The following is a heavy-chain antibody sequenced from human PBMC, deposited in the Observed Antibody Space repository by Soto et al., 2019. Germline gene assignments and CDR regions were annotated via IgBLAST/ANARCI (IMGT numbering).Heavy chain of an antibody. CDR3: ATRRTSSGSYCFEY. J-gene: IGHJ4*02. CDR1: GGTLNTYT. Sequence: SVKVSCKASGGTLNTYTINWVRQAPGRRLEWVGQIVPMYDSVNYAENFQGRVTITADKSTKTSFMELTSLKSEDTALYFCATRRTSSGSYCFEYWGQGTLVTVS. CDR2: IVPMYDSV. V-gene: IGHV1-69*06. D-gene: IGHD3-10*01.